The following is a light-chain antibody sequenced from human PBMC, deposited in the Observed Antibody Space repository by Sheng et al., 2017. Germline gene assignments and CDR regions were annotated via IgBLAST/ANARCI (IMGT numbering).Light chain of an antibody. Sequence: EIVLTQSPGTLSLSPGERATLSCRASQSISSTYLAWYRQKSGQAPRLLTYGASSRATGIPDRFSGSGSGTDFTLTISRLEPEDFATYYCHHFGSSSWTFGQGTKVQIK. CDR3: HHFGSSSWT. CDR2: GAS. CDR1: QSISSTY. J-gene: IGKJ1*01. V-gene: IGKV3-20*01.